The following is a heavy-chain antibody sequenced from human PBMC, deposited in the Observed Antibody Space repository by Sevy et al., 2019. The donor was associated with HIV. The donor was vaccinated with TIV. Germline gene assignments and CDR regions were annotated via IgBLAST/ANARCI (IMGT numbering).Heavy chain of an antibody. Sequence: GGSLRLSCAASGYIFSSYTMTWVRQAPGKGLEWVSGITGSGGNTYYADSVKGRFTISRDNSKSTLYLQMNNLRAEDTAVYYCAKGLRYKFYGEGNSYYYYGMDVWGQGTTVTVSS. CDR2: ITGSGGNT. CDR1: GYIFSSYT. D-gene: IGHD3-16*02. V-gene: IGHV3-23*01. J-gene: IGHJ6*02. CDR3: AKGLRYKFYGEGNSYYYYGMDV.